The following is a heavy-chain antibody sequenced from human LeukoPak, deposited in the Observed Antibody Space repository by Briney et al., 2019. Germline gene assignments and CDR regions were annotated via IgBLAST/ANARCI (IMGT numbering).Heavy chain of an antibody. Sequence: PGGSLRLSCTASGFTFSNHWMSWVRQAPGKGPEWLANIEQDGSRRFYVDSVKGRFTISRDNAKRSLYLQMNSLRGEDTAVYYCARDFRFGFDPWGQGTLVTVSS. J-gene: IGHJ5*02. D-gene: IGHD3-16*01. CDR2: IEQDGSRR. CDR1: GFTFSNHW. CDR3: ARDFRFGFDP. V-gene: IGHV3-7*04.